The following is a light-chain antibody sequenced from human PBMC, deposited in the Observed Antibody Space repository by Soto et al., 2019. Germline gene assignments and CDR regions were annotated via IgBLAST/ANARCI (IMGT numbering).Light chain of an antibody. CDR3: LQYETYWT. CDR1: QTISDW. V-gene: IGKV1-5*03. J-gene: IGKJ1*01. Sequence: DIQMTQSPSTLSASIGDRVTITCRASQTISDWLAWHQQKPGKAPKLLIYKASSLESGVPSRFSGSGSGTEFTLNISRLQPDDFATYYCLQYETYWTFGQGTKVDIX. CDR2: KAS.